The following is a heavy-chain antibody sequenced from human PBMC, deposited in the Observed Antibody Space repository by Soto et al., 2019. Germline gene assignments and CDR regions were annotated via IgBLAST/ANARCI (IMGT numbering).Heavy chain of an antibody. D-gene: IGHD6-19*01. Sequence: GGSLRLSCAASGFTSSSYAMHWVRQAPGKGLEWVAVISYDGSNKYYADSVKGRFTISRDNSKNTLYLQMNSLRAEDTAVYYCARSLSSGWYAAFDIWGQGTMVTVSS. J-gene: IGHJ3*02. CDR3: ARSLSSGWYAAFDI. CDR1: GFTSSSYA. V-gene: IGHV3-30-3*01. CDR2: ISYDGSNK.